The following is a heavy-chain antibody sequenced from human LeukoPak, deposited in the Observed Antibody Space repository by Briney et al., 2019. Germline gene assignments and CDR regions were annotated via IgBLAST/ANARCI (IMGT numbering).Heavy chain of an antibody. V-gene: IGHV3-30*04. CDR3: AKDPRRYSRTGGYFDY. D-gene: IGHD6-13*01. CDR2: IYYDGSNK. Sequence: GGSLRLSCAASGFTFSSYTMHWVRQAPGKGLEWVAVIYYDGSNKYYADSVKGRFTISRANSKNTLYLQMNSLRAEDTAVYYCAKDPRRYSRTGGYFDYWGQGTLVTVSS. J-gene: IGHJ4*02. CDR1: GFTFSSYT.